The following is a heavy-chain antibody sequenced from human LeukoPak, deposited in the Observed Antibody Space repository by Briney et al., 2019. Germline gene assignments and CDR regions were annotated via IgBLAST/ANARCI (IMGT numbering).Heavy chain of an antibody. J-gene: IGHJ1*01. V-gene: IGHV3-74*01. Sequence: RGSLRLSCAASGFTFSSHWMYWVRQAPGKGLVWVSRINSDGSSTSYADSVKGRFTISRDNAKNTLYLQVNSLRVEDTAVYYCASPQSGDYGALYFQHWGPGTLVTVSS. CDR2: INSDGSST. D-gene: IGHD4-17*01. CDR3: ASPQSGDYGALYFQH. CDR1: GFTFSSHW.